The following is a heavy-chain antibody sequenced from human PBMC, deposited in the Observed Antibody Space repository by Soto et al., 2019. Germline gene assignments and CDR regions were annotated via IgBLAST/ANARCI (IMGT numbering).Heavy chain of an antibody. CDR3: ARHRGGITVSSKPLGEWFDP. CDR1: GASIDNFF. D-gene: IGHD3-16*01. V-gene: IGHV4-59*08. J-gene: IGHJ5*02. CDR2: VSHLGAAAYTSEGETT. Sequence: QVQLQESGPGLLRPSETLSLTCTVSGASIDNFFWRWIRQTPGKGLEWIGYVSHLGAAAYTSEGETTSYNRSSESRATISLDLPKNHFSQELTSVTAADTAVYYCARHRGGITVSSKPLGEWFDPWGQGTLVTVSS.